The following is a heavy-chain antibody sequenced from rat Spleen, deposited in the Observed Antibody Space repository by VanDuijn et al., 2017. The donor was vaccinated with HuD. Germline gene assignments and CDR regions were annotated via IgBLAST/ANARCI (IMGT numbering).Heavy chain of an antibody. Sequence: QVQLKESGPGLVQPSQTLSLTCTVSGLSLTSNSVSWIRQPPGQGLEWMGVIWTNGGTDYNSAFKSRLTINRDTSKSQVFLKMNTLQSEDTAMYFCASPRARYYYDGTYSSPFDHWGQGVMVTVSS. CDR2: IWTNGGT. J-gene: IGHJ2*01. V-gene: IGHV2-47*01. CDR1: GLSLTSNS. D-gene: IGHD1-12*02. CDR3: ASPRARYYYDGTYSSPFDH.